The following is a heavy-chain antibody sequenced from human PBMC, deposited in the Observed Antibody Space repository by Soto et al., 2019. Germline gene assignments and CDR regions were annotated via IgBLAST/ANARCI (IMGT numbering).Heavy chain of an antibody. Sequence: PGESLKISCKGSGYSFTSYCIGCVRQMPRKGLKWMGIINPGDSDTRYSPSFQGQVTLSADKSISTAYLQWSSLKASDTAMYYCARHYCSGGSCYSGLYYYYYKVVWGKGPRVT. V-gene: IGHV5-51*01. D-gene: IGHD2-15*01. CDR1: GYSFTSYC. CDR2: INPGDSDT. J-gene: IGHJ6*03. CDR3: ARHYCSGGSCYSGLYYYYYKVV.